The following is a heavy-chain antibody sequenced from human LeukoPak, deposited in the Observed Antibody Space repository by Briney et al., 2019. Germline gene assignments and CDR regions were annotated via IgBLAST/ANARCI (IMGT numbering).Heavy chain of an antibody. J-gene: IGHJ5*02. CDR2: IKQDGSEK. V-gene: IGHV3-7*01. CDR3: ARDERQWLVDNWFDP. CDR1: GFTFSSYA. Sequence: GGSLRLSCAASGFTFSSYAMSWVRQAPGKGLEWVANIKQDGSEKYYVDSVKGRFTISRDNAKNSLYLQMNSLRAEDTAVYYCARDERQWLVDNWFDPWGQGTLVTVSS. D-gene: IGHD6-19*01.